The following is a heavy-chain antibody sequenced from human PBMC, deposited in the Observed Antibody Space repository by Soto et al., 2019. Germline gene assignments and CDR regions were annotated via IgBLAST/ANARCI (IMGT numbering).Heavy chain of an antibody. CDR2: IDPSDSQT. J-gene: IGHJ4*02. CDR1: GYSFAVYC. CDR3: ARQIYDSDTGPNFQYYFDS. V-gene: IGHV5-10-1*01. D-gene: IGHD3-22*01. Sequence: GESLKISCKGSGYSFAVYCITWVRQKPWKGLEWMGRIDPSDSQTYYSPSFRGHVTISVTKSITTVFLQWSSLRASDTAMYYCARQIYDSDTGPNFQYYFDSWGQGTPVTVSS.